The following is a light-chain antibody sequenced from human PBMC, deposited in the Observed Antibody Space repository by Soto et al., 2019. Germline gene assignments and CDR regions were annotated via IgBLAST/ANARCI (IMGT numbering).Light chain of an antibody. Sequence: QSVLTQPPSVSAAPGQKVTISCSGSSSNIGNNYVSWYQQPPGTAPKLLIYENNKRPSGIPDRFSGSKSGTSATLGITGLQTGDEANYYCGAWDNSLSAGTGWVFGGGTQLTVL. CDR2: ENN. CDR3: GAWDNSLSAGTGWV. V-gene: IGLV1-51*02. CDR1: SSNIGNNY. J-gene: IGLJ3*02.